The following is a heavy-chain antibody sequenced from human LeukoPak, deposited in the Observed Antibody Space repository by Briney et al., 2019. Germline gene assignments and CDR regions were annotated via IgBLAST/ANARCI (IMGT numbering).Heavy chain of an antibody. CDR3: ARQITFGGVIVRSPLHFDY. Sequence: SETLSLTFTVSGGSISSSSYYWGWIRQPPGKGLEWIGSIYYSGSTYYNPSLKSRVTISVDTSKNQFSLKLSSVTAADTAVYYCARQITFGGVIVRSPLHFDYWGQGTLVTVSS. D-gene: IGHD3-16*02. V-gene: IGHV4-39*01. CDR1: GGSISSSSYY. CDR2: IYYSGST. J-gene: IGHJ4*02.